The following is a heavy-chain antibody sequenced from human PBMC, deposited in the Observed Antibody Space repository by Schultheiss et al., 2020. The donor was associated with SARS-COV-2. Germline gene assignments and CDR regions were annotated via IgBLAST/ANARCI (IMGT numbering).Heavy chain of an antibody. CDR1: GGSFSGYY. J-gene: IGHJ6*02. V-gene: IGHV4-34*01. D-gene: IGHD3-22*01. Sequence: SETLSLTCAVYGGSFSGYYWSWIRQPPGKGLEWIGSIYYSGSTYYNPSLKSRVTISVDTSKNQFSLQLNSVTPEDTAVYYCARAHYYDSSGYNYYYGMDVWGQGTTVTVSS. CDR2: IYYSGST. CDR3: ARAHYYDSSGYNYYYGMDV.